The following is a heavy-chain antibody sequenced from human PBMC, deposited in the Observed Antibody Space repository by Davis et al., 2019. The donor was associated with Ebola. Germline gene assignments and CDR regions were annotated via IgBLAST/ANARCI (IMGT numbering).Heavy chain of an antibody. J-gene: IGHJ5*02. CDR1: GGSFSGYY. V-gene: IGHV4-34*01. CDR3: ARGIGGAVGWFDP. CDR2: INHSGST. Sequence: SETLSLTCAVYGGSFSGYYWSWIRQPPGKGLEWIGEINHSGSTSYNPSLKGRVTISVDTSKNQFSLNLSSVTAADTAVYYCARGIGGAVGWFDPWGQGTLVTVSS. D-gene: IGHD2-21*01.